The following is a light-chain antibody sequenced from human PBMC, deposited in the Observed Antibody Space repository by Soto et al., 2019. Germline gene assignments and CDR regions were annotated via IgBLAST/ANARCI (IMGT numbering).Light chain of an antibody. J-gene: IGLJ1*01. CDR2: EDN. CDR1: SGSIATNY. Sequence: NFMLTQPHSVSESPGKTVTISCTRSSGSIATNYVQWYQQRPGSSPTIVIYEDNQRPSGVPDRFSGSIDSSSNSASLTISGLKTEDEADYYCQSYNSSTLYVFGTGTKLTVL. CDR3: QSYNSSTLYV. V-gene: IGLV6-57*01.